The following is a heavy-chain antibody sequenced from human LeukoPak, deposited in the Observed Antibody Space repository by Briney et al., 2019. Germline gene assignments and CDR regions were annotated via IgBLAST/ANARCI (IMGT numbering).Heavy chain of an antibody. CDR3: ATHLSSTWYVAFDY. CDR1: GYTLTELS. J-gene: IGHJ4*02. CDR2: FDPGEGKP. D-gene: IGHD6-13*01. V-gene: IGHV1-24*01. Sequence: GASVKVSCKVSGYTLTELSMHWVRQAPGKGLEYVGGFDPGEGKPMYARQFQGRVSMTEDTSTDTAYLELTSLRSEDTAVYYCATHLSSTWYVAFDYWGQGALVTVSS.